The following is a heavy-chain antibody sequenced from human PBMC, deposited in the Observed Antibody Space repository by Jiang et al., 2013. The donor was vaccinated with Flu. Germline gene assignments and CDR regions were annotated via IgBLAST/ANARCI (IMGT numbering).Heavy chain of an antibody. J-gene: IGHJ6*02. CDR2: IDWDDDK. CDR3: ARIPVITFGGVITPQGLYYYYGMDV. V-gene: IGHV2-70*01. D-gene: IGHD3-16*02. Sequence: KPTQTLTLTCTFSGFSLSTSGMCVSWIRRPPGKALEWLALIDWDDDKYYSTSLKTRLTISKDTSKNQVVLTMTNMDPVDTATYYCARIPVITFGGVITPQGLYYYYGMDVWGQGTTVTVSS. CDR1: GFSLSTSGMC.